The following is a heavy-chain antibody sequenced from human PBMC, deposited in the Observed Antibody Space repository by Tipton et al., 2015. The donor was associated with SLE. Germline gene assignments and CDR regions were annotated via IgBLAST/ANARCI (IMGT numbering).Heavy chain of an antibody. J-gene: IGHJ4*02. Sequence: TLSLTCTVSGGSIGSGDYYWSWIRQPPGKGLEWIGYVYYSGSTYYNPSLKSRVTMSIDTSKNQFSLNLSSVTAADTAVYYCARDRVEYSSSDYWGQGTLVTVSS. CDR2: VYYSGST. V-gene: IGHV4-30-4*01. D-gene: IGHD6-13*01. CDR1: GGSIGSGDYY. CDR3: ARDRVEYSSSDY.